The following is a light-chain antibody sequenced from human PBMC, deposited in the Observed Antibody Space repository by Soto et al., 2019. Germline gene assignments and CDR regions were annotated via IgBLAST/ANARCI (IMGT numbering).Light chain of an antibody. J-gene: IGKJ1*01. V-gene: IGKV3-11*01. CDR2: DAS. CDR3: QQSSNWPPWT. CDR1: QSVSSY. Sequence: EIVLTQSPATLSLSPGERATLSCRASQSVSSYLAWYQQKPGQAPRLLIYDASNRATGIPARFSGSGFGTEFTLTISSLEPEDFAVYYCQQSSNWPPWTFGQGTKVEIK.